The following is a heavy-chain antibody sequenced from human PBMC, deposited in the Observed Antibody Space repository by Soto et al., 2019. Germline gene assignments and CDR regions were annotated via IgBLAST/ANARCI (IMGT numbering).Heavy chain of an antibody. V-gene: IGHV3-23*01. CDR3: AKDYDASSWYEYFQY. J-gene: IGHJ1*01. CDR2: ISGSGGST. CDR1: GFSFSSYA. Sequence: PGGSLRLSCAASGFSFSSYAMSWVRQAPGKGLEWVSTISGSGGSTYYADSVKGRFTISRDNSKNTLYLQMNSLRVEDTALYYCAKDYDASSWYEYFQYWGQGILVTVSS. D-gene: IGHD6-13*01.